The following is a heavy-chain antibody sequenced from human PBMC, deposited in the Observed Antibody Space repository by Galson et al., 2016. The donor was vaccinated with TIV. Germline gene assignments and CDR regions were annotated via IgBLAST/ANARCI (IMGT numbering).Heavy chain of an antibody. CDR2: IMPIFGTA. CDR3: ARRPPSTIFGVVTWFDP. V-gene: IGHV1-69*05. CDR1: GGTFGRHA. J-gene: IGHJ5*02. Sequence: SVKVSCKASGGTFGRHAISWVRQAPGQGLEWMGGIMPIFGTANYAQKFQGRVTLTTDESTSTVYMELISLRSEDTAVYFCARRPPSTIFGVVTWFDPWGQGTLVTVSS. D-gene: IGHD3-3*01.